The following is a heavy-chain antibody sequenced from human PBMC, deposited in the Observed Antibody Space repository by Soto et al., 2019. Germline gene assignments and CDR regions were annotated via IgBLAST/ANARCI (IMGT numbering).Heavy chain of an antibody. CDR2: IYYSGST. D-gene: IGHD3-22*01. CDR1: GCSISSSSYY. CDR3: ARQTYYYDSSGYYFDAFDI. J-gene: IGHJ3*02. Sequence: SETLSLTCTFSGCSISSSSYYLGWIRQPPGKGLEWIGSIYYSGSTYYNPSLKSRVTISVDTSKNQFSLKLSSVTAADTAVYYCARQTYYYDSSGYYFDAFDIWGQGTMVTVSS. V-gene: IGHV4-39*01.